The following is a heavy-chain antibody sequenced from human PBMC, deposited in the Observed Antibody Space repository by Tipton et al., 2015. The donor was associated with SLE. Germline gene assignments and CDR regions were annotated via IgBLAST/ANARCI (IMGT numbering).Heavy chain of an antibody. CDR1: GFTFSSYA. Sequence: SLRLSCAASGFTFSSYAMSWVRQAPGKGLEWVSYISSSSSYTNYADSVKGRFTISRDNSKNTLYLQMNSLRAEDTAVYYCAKGGYSSSWYYFDYWGQGTLVTVSS. CDR3: AKGGYSSSWYYFDY. CDR2: ISSSSSYT. V-gene: IGHV3-23*01. J-gene: IGHJ4*02. D-gene: IGHD6-13*01.